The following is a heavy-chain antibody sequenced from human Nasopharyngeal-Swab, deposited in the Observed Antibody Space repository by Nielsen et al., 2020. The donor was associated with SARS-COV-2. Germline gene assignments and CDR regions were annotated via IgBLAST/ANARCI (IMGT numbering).Heavy chain of an antibody. Sequence: SETLSLTCTVSGGSISSGSYYWSWIRQPAGKGLEWIGRIYTSGSTNYNPSLKSRVTISVDTSKNQFSLKLSSVTAADTAVYYCARGQTYSSGWYSDYYGMDVWGQGTTVTVSS. V-gene: IGHV4-61*02. CDR1: GGSISSGSYY. J-gene: IGHJ6*02. D-gene: IGHD6-19*01. CDR3: ARGQTYSSGWYSDYYGMDV. CDR2: IYTSGST.